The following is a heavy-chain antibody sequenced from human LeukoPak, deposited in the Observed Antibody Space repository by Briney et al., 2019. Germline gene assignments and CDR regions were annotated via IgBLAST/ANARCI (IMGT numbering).Heavy chain of an antibody. V-gene: IGHV4-39*01. Sequence: SETLSLTCSVSVGSISSTGYYGGWSRQPPGKGLEWIGTSYYSVSTYYNASLKSRVNISVDTSNNQFSLKLRSVTAAHPAVHDRARQGYSIPKDYSDYWGQGTLVTVSS. J-gene: IGHJ4*02. CDR3: ARQGYSIPKDYSDY. D-gene: IGHD3-3*02. CDR1: VGSISSTGYY. CDR2: SYYSVST.